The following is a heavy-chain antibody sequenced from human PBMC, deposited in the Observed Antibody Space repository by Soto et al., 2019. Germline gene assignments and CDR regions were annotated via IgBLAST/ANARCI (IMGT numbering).Heavy chain of an antibody. CDR2: ISSSSSYI. CDR3: ARWKYYDFWSGPSRGDAFDI. Sequence: GGSLRLSCAASGFTFSSYSMNWVRQAPGKGLEWVSSISSSSSYIYYADSVKGRFTISRDNAKNSLYLQMNSLRAEDTAVYYCARWKYYDFWSGPSRGDAFDIWGQGTMVTVSS. V-gene: IGHV3-21*01. J-gene: IGHJ3*02. CDR1: GFTFSSYS. D-gene: IGHD3-3*01.